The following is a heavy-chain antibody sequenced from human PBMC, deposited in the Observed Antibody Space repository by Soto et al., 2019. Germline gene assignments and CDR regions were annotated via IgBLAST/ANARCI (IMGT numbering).Heavy chain of an antibody. CDR2: ISAYNGNT. J-gene: IGHJ4*02. Sequence: XAVKVSYKASGYPFTSYGVIWVRQAPGQGLEWMGWISAYNGNTNYAQKLQGRVTMTTDTSTSTAYMELRSLRSDDTAVYYCARDSPYRIAARRGYFDYWGQGTLVTVSS. CDR3: ARDSPYRIAARRGYFDY. CDR1: GYPFTSYG. D-gene: IGHD6-6*01. V-gene: IGHV1-18*04.